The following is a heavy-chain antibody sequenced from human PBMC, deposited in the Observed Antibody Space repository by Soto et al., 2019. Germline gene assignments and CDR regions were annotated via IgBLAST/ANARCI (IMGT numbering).Heavy chain of an antibody. CDR1: GFTFSSYS. CDR2: ISSSSSYI. CDR3: ARELGPNRQDAFDI. J-gene: IGHJ3*02. Sequence: GGSLRLSCAASGFTFSSYSMNWVRQAPGKGLEWVSSISSSSSYIYYADSVKGQFTISRDNAKNSLSLQMNMVRAEDTAVYSVARELGPNRQDAFDIWGQGTMVTVSS. D-gene: IGHD7-27*01. V-gene: IGHV3-21*01.